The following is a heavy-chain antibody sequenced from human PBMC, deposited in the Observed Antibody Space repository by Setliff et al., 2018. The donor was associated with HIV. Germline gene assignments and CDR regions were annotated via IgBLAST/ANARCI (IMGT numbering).Heavy chain of an antibody. J-gene: IGHJ4*02. CDR1: GFSFRTHN. V-gene: IGHV3-48*01. CDR3: ARDRGFGWYQNDFDY. CDR2: ISGSSTTI. Sequence: PGGSLRLSCEGSGFSFRTHNMNWIRQAPGKGLEWISFISGSSTTIYYADSVRGRFTISRDNVKNSVFLQLNSLRAEDTGVYYCARDRGFGWYQNDFDYWGQGTLVTVSS. D-gene: IGHD6-19*01.